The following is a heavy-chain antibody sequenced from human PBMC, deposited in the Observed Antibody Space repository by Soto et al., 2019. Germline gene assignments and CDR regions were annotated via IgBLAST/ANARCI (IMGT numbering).Heavy chain of an antibody. CDR3: ARGSGYYYWFDY. CDR1: GYTFTSYA. CDR2: INAGNGNT. V-gene: IGHV1-3*05. D-gene: IGHD3-22*01. Sequence: QVQLVQSGAEEKKPGASVKVSCKASGYTFTSYAMHWVRQAPGQRLEWMGWINAGNGNTKYSQKFQGRVTITRDTSASTAYMELSSLRSDDTAVYYCARGSGYYYWFDYWGQGTLVTVSS. J-gene: IGHJ4*02.